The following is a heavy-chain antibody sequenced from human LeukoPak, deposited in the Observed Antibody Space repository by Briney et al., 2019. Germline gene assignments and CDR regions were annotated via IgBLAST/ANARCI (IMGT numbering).Heavy chain of an antibody. CDR3: ARQRSGQWLVQGGLDY. D-gene: IGHD6-19*01. J-gene: IGHJ4*02. V-gene: IGHV5-51*01. CDR1: GYSFTSYW. CDR2: IYPGDSDT. Sequence: GESLNISCQGSGYSFTSYWIGWVRQMPGKGLDWMGIIYPGDSDTRYSPSFQGQVTISADQSISTAYLQWSSLKASDTAMYYCARQRSGQWLVQGGLDYWGQGTLVTVSS.